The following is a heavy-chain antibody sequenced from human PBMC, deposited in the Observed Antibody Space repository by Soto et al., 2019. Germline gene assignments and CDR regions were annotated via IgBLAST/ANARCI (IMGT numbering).Heavy chain of an antibody. V-gene: IGHV1-69*13. D-gene: IGHD2-21*02. J-gene: IGHJ1*01. CDR3: ASEVVVVTAVPQGYFQH. Sequence: SVKVSCKASGGTFSSYAISWVRQAPGQGLEWMGGIIPIFGTANYAQKLQGRVTITADESTGTAYMELSSLRSEDTAVYYCASEVVVVTAVPQGYFQHWGQGTLVTVSS. CDR1: GGTFSSYA. CDR2: IIPIFGTA.